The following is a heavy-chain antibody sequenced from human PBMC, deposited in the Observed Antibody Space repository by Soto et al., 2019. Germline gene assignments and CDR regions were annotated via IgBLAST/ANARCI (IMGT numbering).Heavy chain of an antibody. Sequence: GGVLTLSCAASGFTFSSYGMYWVRQAPGKGLEWVAVISYDGSSKYYADSVKGRLTISRDNSENTLYLQMNSLRAEDTAVYYCAKGSIVGATKDWFDPWGQGALVTVSS. CDR3: AKGSIVGATKDWFDP. CDR1: GFTFSSYG. V-gene: IGHV3-30*18. J-gene: IGHJ5*02. D-gene: IGHD1-26*01. CDR2: ISYDGSSK.